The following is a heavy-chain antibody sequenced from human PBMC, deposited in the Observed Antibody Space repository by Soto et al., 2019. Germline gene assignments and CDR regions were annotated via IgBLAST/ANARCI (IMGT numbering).Heavy chain of an antibody. V-gene: IGHV4-4*02. CDR3: ARDLGVNDY. J-gene: IGHJ4*02. CDR2: IYHSGDT. CDR1: GGLVSSNTS. Sequence: SESLSLTSDSSGGLVSSNTSGIWVRQPPGQGLEWIGEIYHSGDTNYNPSLKSRVTISVDKSKNQFSLKLTSVTAADTAVYYCARDLGVNDYWSQGTLVTVSS.